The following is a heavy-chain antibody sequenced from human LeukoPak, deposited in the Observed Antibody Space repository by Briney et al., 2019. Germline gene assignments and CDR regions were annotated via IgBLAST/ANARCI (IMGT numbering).Heavy chain of an antibody. J-gene: IGHJ6*02. CDR3: ARGGALLMGATTREYYYYGMDV. Sequence: SETLSLTCAVYGGSFSGYYWSWIRQPPGKGLEWIGEINHSGSTNYNPSLKSRVTISVDTSKNQFSLKLSSVTAADTAVYYCARGGALLMGATTREYYYYGMDVWGQGTTVTVSS. D-gene: IGHD1-26*01. V-gene: IGHV4-34*01. CDR1: GGSFSGYY. CDR2: INHSGST.